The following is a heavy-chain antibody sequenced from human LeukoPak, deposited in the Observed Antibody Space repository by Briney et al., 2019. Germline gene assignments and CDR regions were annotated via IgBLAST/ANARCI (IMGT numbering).Heavy chain of an antibody. J-gene: IGHJ4*02. CDR1: GFTFSSYA. Sequence: PAGGSLRLSCAASGFTFSSYAMSWVRQAPGKGLEWVSSLTGSGGNIYYADSVKGRFTISRDNSKNTLYLQMNSLRAEDTAVYYCARGSYYYGSGSPAGTIDYWGQGTLVTVSS. V-gene: IGHV3-23*01. CDR3: ARGSYYYGSGSPAGTIDY. D-gene: IGHD3-10*01. CDR2: LTGSGGNI.